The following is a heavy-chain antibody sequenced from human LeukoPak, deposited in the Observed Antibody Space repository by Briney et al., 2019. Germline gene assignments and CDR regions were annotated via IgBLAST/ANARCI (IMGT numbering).Heavy chain of an antibody. Sequence: GSSVKVSCKASGGTFSSYAISWVRQAPGQGLEWMGGIIPIFGTANYARKFQGRVTITADESTSTAYMELSSLRSEDTAVYYCARGDYCSSTSCYLFDYFDYWGQGTLVTVSS. CDR2: IIPIFGTA. CDR1: GGTFSSYA. CDR3: ARGDYCSSTSCYLFDYFDY. D-gene: IGHD2-2*01. J-gene: IGHJ4*02. V-gene: IGHV1-69*01.